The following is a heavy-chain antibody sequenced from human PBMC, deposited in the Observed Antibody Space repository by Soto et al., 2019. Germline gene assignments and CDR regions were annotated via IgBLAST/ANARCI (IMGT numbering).Heavy chain of an antibody. CDR2: ISSSSSYI. J-gene: IGHJ6*01. CDR1: GFTFSSYS. D-gene: IGHD3-9*01. V-gene: IGHV3-21*01. Sequence: GGSLRLSCAASGFTFSSYSMNWVRQAPGKGLEWVSSISSSSSYIYYADSVKGRFAISRDNAKNSLYLQMNSLRAEDTAVYYCARDNFEPPYYYYGMDVWGQGTTVTVSS. CDR3: ARDNFEPPYYYYGMDV.